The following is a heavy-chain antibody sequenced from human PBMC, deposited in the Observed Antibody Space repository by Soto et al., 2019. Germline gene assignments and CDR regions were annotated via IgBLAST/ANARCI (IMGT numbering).Heavy chain of an antibody. D-gene: IGHD3-10*01. CDR2: MNPNSGNT. J-gene: IGHJ5*02. CDR3: ARGYGSGSPVHYNWFDP. V-gene: IGHV1-8*01. Sequence: QVQLVQSGAEVKKPGASVKVSCKASGYTFTSYDINWVRQATGQGLEWMGWMNPNSGNTGYAQKFQGRVTLTRNTSISTAYMELSSLRSEDTAVYYCARGYGSGSPVHYNWFDPWGQGTLVTVSS. CDR1: GYTFTSYD.